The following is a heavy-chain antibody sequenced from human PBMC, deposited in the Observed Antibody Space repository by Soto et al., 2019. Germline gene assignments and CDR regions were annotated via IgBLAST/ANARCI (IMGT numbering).Heavy chain of an antibody. CDR2: IRQDGSEK. CDR1: GFTFSSYW. D-gene: IGHD4-4*01. V-gene: IGHV3-7*01. Sequence: EVQLVESGGGLVQPGGSLRLSCAASGFTFSSYWMTWVRQAPGKGLEWVANIRQDGSEKYYVDSVKGRCTISRDNAKNSLYLQMTSLRAADTAVYYCARRVFSNYAWYFDLWGRGTLVTVSS. CDR3: ARRVFSNYAWYFDL. J-gene: IGHJ2*01.